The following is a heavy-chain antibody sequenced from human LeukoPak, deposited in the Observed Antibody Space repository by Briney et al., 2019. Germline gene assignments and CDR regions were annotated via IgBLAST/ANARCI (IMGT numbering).Heavy chain of an antibody. CDR1: GYTFTSYG. Sequence: ASVKVSCKASGYTFTSYGISWVRQAPGQGLEWMGWISAYNGNTNYAQKLQGRVTMTTDTSTSTAYMELRSLRSDDTAVYYCASIVVVPAASDAFDIWGQGTMVTVSS. CDR2: ISAYNGNT. D-gene: IGHD2-2*01. V-gene: IGHV1-18*01. J-gene: IGHJ3*02. CDR3: ASIVVVPAASDAFDI.